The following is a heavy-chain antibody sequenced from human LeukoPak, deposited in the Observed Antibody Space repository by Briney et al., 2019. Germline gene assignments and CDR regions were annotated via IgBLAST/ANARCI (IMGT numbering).Heavy chain of an antibody. V-gene: IGHV3-30*18. CDR1: GFTFSSYG. J-gene: IGHJ4*02. CDR2: ISYDGSNK. Sequence: GGSLRLSCAASGFTFSSYGMHWVRQAPGKGLEWVAVISYDGSNKYYADSVKGRFTISRDNSKNTLYLQMNSLRAEDTAVYYCAKVGPYSSGWYYFDYWGQGTLVTVSS. D-gene: IGHD6-19*01. CDR3: AKVGPYSSGWYYFDY.